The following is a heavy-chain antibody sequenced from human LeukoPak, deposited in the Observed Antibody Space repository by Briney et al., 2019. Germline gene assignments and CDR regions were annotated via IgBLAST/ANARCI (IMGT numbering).Heavy chain of an antibody. CDR3: ARTFTRYFDWLPYY. J-gene: IGHJ4*02. CDR1: GYTFTGYY. D-gene: IGHD3-9*01. V-gene: IGHV1-2*02. CDR2: INPNSGGT. Sequence: GASVKVSCKASGYTFTGYYMHWVRQAPGQGLEWMGWINPNSGGTHYAQKFQGRVTMTRDTSISTAYMELSRLRSDDTAVYYCARTFTRYFDWLPYYWGQGTLVTVSS.